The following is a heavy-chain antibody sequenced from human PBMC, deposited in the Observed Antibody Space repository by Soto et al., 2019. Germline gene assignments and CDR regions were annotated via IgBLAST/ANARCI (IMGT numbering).Heavy chain of an antibody. CDR1: GFTFSSYS. J-gene: IGHJ3*02. V-gene: IGHV3-48*01. Sequence: GGSLRLSCAASGFTFSSYSMNWVRQAPGKGLEWVSYISSSSSTIYYADSVKGRFTISRDNSKNTLYLQMNSLRAEDTAVYYCARDIFLSEMATIWGAFDIWGQGTMVTVSS. CDR2: ISSSSSTI. CDR3: ARDIFLSEMATIWGAFDI. D-gene: IGHD5-12*01.